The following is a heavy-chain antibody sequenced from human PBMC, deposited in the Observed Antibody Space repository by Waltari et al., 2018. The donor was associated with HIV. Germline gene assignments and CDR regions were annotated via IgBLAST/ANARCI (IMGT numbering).Heavy chain of an antibody. Sequence: QMQLVKSGPEVKKPGHSAKVACKSSELTFTSSDVQWVRPARGQRLEWIGWIVVGSGNTNYAQKFQERVTITRDMSTSTAYMELSSLRSEDTAVYYCAAVYRAGGYDRDFDYWGQGTLVTVSS. D-gene: IGHD5-12*01. CDR2: IVVGSGNT. CDR1: ELTFTSSD. CDR3: AAVYRAGGYDRDFDY. V-gene: IGHV1-58*01. J-gene: IGHJ4*02.